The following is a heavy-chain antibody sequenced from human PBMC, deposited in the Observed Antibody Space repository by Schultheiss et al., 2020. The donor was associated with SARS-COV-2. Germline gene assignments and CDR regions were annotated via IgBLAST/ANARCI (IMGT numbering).Heavy chain of an antibody. CDR3: AKDMRAAGWAAADY. J-gene: IGHJ4*02. CDR1: GLTFSHAG. V-gene: IGHV3-9*01. Sequence: GGSLRLSCIVSGLTFSHAGMHWVRQAPGKGLEWVSGISWNSGSIGYADSVKGRFTISRDNAKNSLYMQMNSLRAEDTALYYCAKDMRAAGWAAADYWGQGTLVTVSS. D-gene: IGHD6-13*01. CDR2: ISWNSGSI.